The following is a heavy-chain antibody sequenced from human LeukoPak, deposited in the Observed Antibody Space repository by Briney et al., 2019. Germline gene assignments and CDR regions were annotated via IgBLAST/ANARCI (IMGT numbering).Heavy chain of an antibody. V-gene: IGHV3-30*18. J-gene: IGHJ6*02. CDR2: IPYDGSNK. CDR3: AKDRGAYDWSGMDV. CDR1: GFTFSSYC. Sequence: GRSLRLSCAASGFTFSSYCMHWDRQAPSKGLEWVEVIPYDGSNKYYADSVKGRFTISRDNSKNTLYLQMNSLRAEDTPVYYCAKDRGAYDWSGMDVWGQGTTVTVSS. D-gene: IGHD1-20*01.